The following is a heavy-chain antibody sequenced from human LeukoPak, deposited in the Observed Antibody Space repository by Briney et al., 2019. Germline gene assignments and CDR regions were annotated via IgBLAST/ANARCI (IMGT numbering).Heavy chain of an antibody. CDR2: ISYDGSNK. CDR3: AKERGLGCASCYSNWFDP. Sequence: GGSLRLSCAASGFTFSSYAMHWVRQAPGKGLEWVAVISYDGSNKYYADSMKGRFTISRDNSKNTLYLQMNSLRAEDTAVYYCAKERGLGCASCYSNWFDPWGQGTLVTVSS. J-gene: IGHJ5*02. D-gene: IGHD2-2*01. V-gene: IGHV3-30-3*01. CDR1: GFTFSSYA.